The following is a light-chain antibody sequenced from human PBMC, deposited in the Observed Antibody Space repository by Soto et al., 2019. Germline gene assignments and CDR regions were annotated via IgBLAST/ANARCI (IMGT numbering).Light chain of an antibody. J-gene: IGKJ1*01. CDR3: QQYGSSPRT. CDR1: QSVTNN. CDR2: GAS. Sequence: EIVMTQSPATLSVSPGERATLSCRASQSVTNNLAWYQQKPGQAPRLLIYGASTRATGVPARFSGSGSGTDFTLTITTLEPEDFAVYYCQQYGSSPRTFGLGTKV. V-gene: IGKV3-15*01.